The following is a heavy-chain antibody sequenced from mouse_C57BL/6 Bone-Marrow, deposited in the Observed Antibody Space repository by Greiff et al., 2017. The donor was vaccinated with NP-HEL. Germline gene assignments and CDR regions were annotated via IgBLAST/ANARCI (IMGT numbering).Heavy chain of an antibody. Sequence: VQLQQSGAELVRPGASVKLSCTASGFNIKDDYMHWVKQRPEQGLEWIGWIDPENGDTEYASKFQGKATITADTSSNTAYLQLSSLTSEDSAVYYCARLGALLWLRRDYWGQGTTLTVSS. CDR1: GFNIKDDY. J-gene: IGHJ2*01. V-gene: IGHV14-4*01. CDR3: ARLGALLWLRRDY. D-gene: IGHD2-2*01. CDR2: IDPENGDT.